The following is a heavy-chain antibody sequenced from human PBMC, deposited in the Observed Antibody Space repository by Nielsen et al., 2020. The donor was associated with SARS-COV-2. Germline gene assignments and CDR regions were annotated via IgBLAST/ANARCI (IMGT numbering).Heavy chain of an antibody. Sequence: ETLSLTCAASGFTLGDAIIHWVRQASGKGLEWVGRIRSKTNNYETSYAASVKGRFTISRDESKNMAYLQMSRLKTDDTAVYYCKHYYDMDVWGQGTTVTVSS. D-gene: IGHD2-21*01. J-gene: IGHJ6*02. V-gene: IGHV3-73*01. CDR1: GFTLGDAI. CDR3: KHYYDMDV. CDR2: IRSKTNNYET.